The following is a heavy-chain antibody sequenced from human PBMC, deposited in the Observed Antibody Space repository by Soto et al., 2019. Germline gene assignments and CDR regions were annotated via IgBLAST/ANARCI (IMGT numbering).Heavy chain of an antibody. CDR3: ANNIAAAGTYYYYGMDV. CDR2: ISGSGGST. J-gene: IGHJ6*02. D-gene: IGHD6-13*01. CDR1: GFTFSSYA. Sequence: GGSLRLSCAASGFTFSSYAMSWVRQAPGKGLEWVSAISGSGGSTYYADSVKGRFTISRDNSKNTLYLQMNSLRAEDTAVYYCANNIAAAGTYYYYGMDVWGQGTTVTVSS. V-gene: IGHV3-23*01.